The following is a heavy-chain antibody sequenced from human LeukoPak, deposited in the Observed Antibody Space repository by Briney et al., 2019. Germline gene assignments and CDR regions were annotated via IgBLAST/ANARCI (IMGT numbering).Heavy chain of an antibody. Sequence: GGSLRLSCAASGFTFSSYGMHWVRQAPGKGLEWVAIIWYDGSNKYYADSVKGRFTISRDNSKNTLYLRMNSLRAEDTAVYYCAKSAPARHGRPYYFDYWGQGTLVTVSS. CDR1: GFTFSSYG. V-gene: IGHV3-33*06. D-gene: IGHD5-24*01. J-gene: IGHJ4*02. CDR3: AKSAPARHGRPYYFDY. CDR2: IWYDGSNK.